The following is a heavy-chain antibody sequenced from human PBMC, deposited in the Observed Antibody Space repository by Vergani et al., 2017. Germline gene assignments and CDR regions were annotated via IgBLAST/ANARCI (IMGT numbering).Heavy chain of an antibody. V-gene: IGHV1-8*02. CDR1: GYTFTSYD. J-gene: IGHJ5*02. Sequence: QVQLVQSGAEVKKPGASVKVSCKASGYTFTSYDINWVRQATGQGLEWMGWMNLNGGNTNNGQKVQGRVTMTTDTSTSTAYMELRSLRSDDTAVYYWARDRWFGELLHDGLPGDNWFDPWGQGTLVTVSS. CDR2: MNLNGGNT. D-gene: IGHD3-10*01. CDR3: ARDRWFGELLHDGLPGDNWFDP.